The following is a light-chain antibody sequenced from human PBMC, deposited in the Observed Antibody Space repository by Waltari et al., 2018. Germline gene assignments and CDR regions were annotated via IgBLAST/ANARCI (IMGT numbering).Light chain of an antibody. CDR2: GAS. J-gene: IGKJ3*01. V-gene: IGKV3-20*01. CDR3: QQYGSSPTT. Sequence: EIVLTQSPGTLSLSPGEGATLSCRASQSVSSSRLAWYQQKPGQAARLLIYGASSRATGIPDRFSGSGCGTDFTLTISRLEPEDFAVYYCQQYGSSPTTFGPGTKVDIK. CDR1: QSVSSSR.